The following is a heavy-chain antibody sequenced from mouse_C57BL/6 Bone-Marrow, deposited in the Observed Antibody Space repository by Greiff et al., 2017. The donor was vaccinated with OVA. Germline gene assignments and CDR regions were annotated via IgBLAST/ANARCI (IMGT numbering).Heavy chain of an antibody. CDR1: GYTFTSYW. D-gene: IGHD2-4*01. Sequence: QVQLQQPGAELVKPGASVKLSCKASGYTFTSYWMHWVKQRPGQGLEWIGMIHPNSGSTNYNEKFKSKATMTEDKTSSTAYMQLSSLASADSAVYCCARSLLRPPAYWGQGTLVTVSA. J-gene: IGHJ3*01. V-gene: IGHV1-64*01. CDR2: IHPNSGST. CDR3: ARSLLRPPAY.